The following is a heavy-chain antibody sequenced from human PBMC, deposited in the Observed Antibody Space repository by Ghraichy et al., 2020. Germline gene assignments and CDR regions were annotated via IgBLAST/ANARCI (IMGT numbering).Heavy chain of an antibody. J-gene: IGHJ4*02. V-gene: IGHV3-21*01. CDR1: GFTFSSYS. CDR3: AAHFHPGSHSRVDY. D-gene: IGHD1-26*01. Sequence: GGSLRLSCAASGFTFSSYSMNWVRQAPGKGLEWVSSISSSSSYIYYADSVKGRFTISRDNAKNSLYLQMNSLRAEDTAVYYCAAHFHPGSHSRVDYWGQGTLVTVSS. CDR2: ISSSSSYI.